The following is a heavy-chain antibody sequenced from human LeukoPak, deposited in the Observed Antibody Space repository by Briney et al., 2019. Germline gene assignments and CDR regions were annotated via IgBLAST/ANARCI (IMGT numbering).Heavy chain of an antibody. D-gene: IGHD2-21*02. Sequence: NPSETLSLTCAVSGGSISSSNWWSWVRQPPGKGLEWIGEIYHSGSTNYNPSLKSRVTISVDKSKNQFSLKLSSVTAADTAVYYCARRNPMTQDAFDIWGQGTMVTVSS. CDR1: GGSISSSNW. CDR2: IYHSGST. CDR3: ARRNPMTQDAFDI. V-gene: IGHV4-4*02. J-gene: IGHJ3*02.